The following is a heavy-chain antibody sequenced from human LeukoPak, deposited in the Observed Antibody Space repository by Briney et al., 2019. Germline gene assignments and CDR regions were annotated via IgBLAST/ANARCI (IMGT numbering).Heavy chain of an antibody. D-gene: IGHD6-6*01. CDR3: ARDKRIAARRTDAFDI. Sequence: GASVKVSCKASGYTFTGYYMHWVRQAPGQGLKWMGWINPNSGGTNYAQKFQGRVTMTRDTSISTAYMELSRLRSDDTAVYYCARDKRIAARRTDAFDIWGQGTMVTVSS. CDR2: INPNSGGT. V-gene: IGHV1-2*02. J-gene: IGHJ3*02. CDR1: GYTFTGYY.